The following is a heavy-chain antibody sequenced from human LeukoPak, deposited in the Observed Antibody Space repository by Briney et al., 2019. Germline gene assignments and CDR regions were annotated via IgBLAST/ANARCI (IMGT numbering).Heavy chain of an antibody. J-gene: IGHJ4*02. Sequence: PSETLSLTCTVSGYSISSGYYWGWIRQPPGKGLEWIGSIYHSGSTYYNPSLKSRVTMSVDTSKNQFSLKLSSVTAADTAVYYCARARGGYYYADYWGQGTLVTVSS. CDR3: ARARGGYYYADY. CDR2: IYHSGST. D-gene: IGHD3-22*01. CDR1: GYSISSGYY. V-gene: IGHV4-38-2*02.